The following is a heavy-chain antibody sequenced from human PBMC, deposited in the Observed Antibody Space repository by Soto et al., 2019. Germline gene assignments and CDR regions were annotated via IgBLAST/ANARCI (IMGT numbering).Heavy chain of an antibody. Sequence: SETLSLTCTVSGGTISSYYGSWIRQPPGKGLEWIGYIYYSGSTNYNPSLKSRVTISVDTSKNQFSLKLSSVTAADTAVYYCANLFYSSSWEGYYYDMDVWGKGTTVTVSS. CDR2: IYYSGST. V-gene: IGHV4-59*08. J-gene: IGHJ6*03. CDR1: GGTISSYY. CDR3: ANLFYSSSWEGYYYDMDV. D-gene: IGHD6-13*01.